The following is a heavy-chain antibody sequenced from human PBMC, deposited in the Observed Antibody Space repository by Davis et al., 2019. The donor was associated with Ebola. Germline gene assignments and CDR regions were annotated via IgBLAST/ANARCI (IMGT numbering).Heavy chain of an antibody. CDR3: ATSESFFDYAAYFHN. J-gene: IGHJ4*02. CDR1: GFPFSSYT. Sequence: GESLKISCAASGFPFSSYTMNWVRQAPRKGLEWVSSISSDGSYIFYADSAKGRFSISRDNAKNSLDLQMNSLKAEDTAVYFCATSESFFDYAAYFHNWGQGTLLTVSS. CDR2: ISSDGSYI. D-gene: IGHD3-16*01. V-gene: IGHV3-21*01.